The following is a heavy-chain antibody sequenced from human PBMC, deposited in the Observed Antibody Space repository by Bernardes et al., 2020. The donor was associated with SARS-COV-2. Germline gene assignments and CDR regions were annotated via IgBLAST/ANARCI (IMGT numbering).Heavy chain of an antibody. V-gene: IGHV3-23*01. Sequence: GGSLRLSCAASGFTFSSYDMSWVRQAPGKGLEWVSAISGSGGTLYYADSVKGRFTISRDNSKNTLYLQMKSLRAEDTAVYYCVKDRAAEVVPLAFDVWGQGARVTVSS. CDR2: ISGSGGTL. CDR3: VKDRAAEVVPLAFDV. D-gene: IGHD2-15*01. CDR1: GFTFSSYD. J-gene: IGHJ3*01.